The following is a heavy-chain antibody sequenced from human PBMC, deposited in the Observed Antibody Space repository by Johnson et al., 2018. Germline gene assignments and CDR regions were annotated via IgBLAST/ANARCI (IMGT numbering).Heavy chain of an antibody. CDR1: GFTFSGSA. Sequence: VQLVQSGGGLVQPGGSLKLSCAASGFTFSGSAMHWVRQASGKGLEWVGRIRSKANSYATAYAASVKGRFTIPRDDSKNTGYLKMNSLKTEDTAVYYCTRRSLYGSGTKGVDYWGQGTLVTVSS. CDR3: TRRSLYGSGTKGVDY. J-gene: IGHJ4*02. D-gene: IGHD3-10*01. CDR2: IRSKANSYAT. V-gene: IGHV3-73*01.